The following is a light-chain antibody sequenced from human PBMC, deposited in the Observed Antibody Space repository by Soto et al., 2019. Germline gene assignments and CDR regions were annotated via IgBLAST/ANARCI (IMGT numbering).Light chain of an antibody. CDR1: RSDVGGYNY. J-gene: IGLJ2*01. CDR3: SSFAGNNNLV. V-gene: IGLV2-8*01. CDR2: EVS. Sequence: QSALTQPPSASGSPGQSVTISCTGTRSDVGGYNYVSWYQQHPGKAPKLMISEVSKRPSGVPDRFAGSKSGNTASLTVSGLQDEDEADYYCSSFAGNNNLVFGGGTKLTVL.